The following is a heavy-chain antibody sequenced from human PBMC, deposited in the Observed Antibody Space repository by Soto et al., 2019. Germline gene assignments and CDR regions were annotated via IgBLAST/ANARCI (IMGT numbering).Heavy chain of an antibody. Sequence: AQGKGLVWVSAISGNGSSTYYADSVKGRFTISRDNSKNTLYLQMNSLRAEDTAVYYCAKETYYYDSSGYRDYWGQGTLVTVS. CDR2: ISGNGSST. CDR3: AKETYYYDSSGYRDY. J-gene: IGHJ4*02. V-gene: IGHV3-23*01. D-gene: IGHD3-22*01.